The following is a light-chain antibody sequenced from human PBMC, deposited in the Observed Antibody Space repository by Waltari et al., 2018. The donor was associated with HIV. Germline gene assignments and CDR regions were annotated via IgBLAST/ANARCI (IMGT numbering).Light chain of an antibody. CDR2: EVS. CDR3: CSYAGTYTYV. J-gene: IGLJ1*01. Sequence: QSALTQPRSVSGSPGQSATISCTGTSSAIGSFDYVSWYQQYPGKAPKVIIYEVSQRPSGVPDRFTASKSGITASLTISGLQDEDEADYYCCSYAGTYTYVFGTGTTVTVL. V-gene: IGLV2-11*01. CDR1: SSAIGSFDY.